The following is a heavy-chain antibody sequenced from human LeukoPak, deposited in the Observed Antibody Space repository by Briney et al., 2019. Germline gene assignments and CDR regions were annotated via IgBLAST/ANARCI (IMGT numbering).Heavy chain of an antibody. Sequence: GGSLRLSCAASGFTFSSYWMHWVRQAPGKGLVWVSRINSDGSSTSYADSVKGRFTISRDTAKNTLYLQMNSLRAEDTAVYYCAKERSGYSSSSGYNWFDPWGQGTLVTVSS. J-gene: IGHJ5*02. D-gene: IGHD6-6*01. CDR3: AKERSGYSSSSGYNWFDP. V-gene: IGHV3-74*01. CDR1: GFTFSSYW. CDR2: INSDGSST.